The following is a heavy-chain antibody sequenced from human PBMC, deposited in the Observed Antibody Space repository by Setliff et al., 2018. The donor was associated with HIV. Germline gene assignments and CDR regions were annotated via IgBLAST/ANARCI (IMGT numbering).Heavy chain of an antibody. Sequence: SETLSLTCIVSGASISTYSWSWIRQSPGKGLECIGYISTSGSTNYNPSLKSRVTISLDTSKNQFSLKQTSVTAADTAVYYCARHPDSGFYYSPLLNNWYFDLWGPGTLVTVSS. CDR1: GASISTYS. CDR2: ISTSGST. CDR3: ARHPDSGFYYSPLLNNWYFDL. J-gene: IGHJ2*01. D-gene: IGHD3-22*01. V-gene: IGHV4-4*09.